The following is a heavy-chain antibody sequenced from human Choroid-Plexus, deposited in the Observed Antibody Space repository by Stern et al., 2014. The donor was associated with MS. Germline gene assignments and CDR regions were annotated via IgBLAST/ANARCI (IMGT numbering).Heavy chain of an antibody. CDR1: GFTLGSCA. V-gene: IGHV3-30*18. D-gene: IGHD2/OR15-2a*01. CDR3: AKDRQYLTYFFDH. J-gene: IGHJ5*02. CDR2: VSYDGSNK. Sequence: VQLVESGGGVVQPGRPLRLSCVASGFTLGSCAMHWVRQAPGKGLEWGAGVSYDGSNKYYADSVKGRFTISRYNSQNTLYMQMSSLRPEDTAVYYCAKDRQYLTYFFDHWGQGSLVTVSS.